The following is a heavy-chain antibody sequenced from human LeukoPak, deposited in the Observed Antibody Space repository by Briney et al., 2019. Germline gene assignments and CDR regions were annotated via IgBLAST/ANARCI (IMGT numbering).Heavy chain of an antibody. CDR2: IYTSGST. D-gene: IGHD6-13*01. V-gene: IGHV4-61*02. CDR1: GGSISSGSYY. J-gene: IGHJ6*03. CDR3: AREAAAGYYYYYYYMDV. Sequence: PSETPSLTCTVSGGSISSGSYYWSWIRQPAGKGLEWIGRIYTSGSTNYNPSLKSRVTISLDTSKNQFSLKLSSVTAADTAVYYCAREAAAGYYYYYYYMDVWGKGTTVTISS.